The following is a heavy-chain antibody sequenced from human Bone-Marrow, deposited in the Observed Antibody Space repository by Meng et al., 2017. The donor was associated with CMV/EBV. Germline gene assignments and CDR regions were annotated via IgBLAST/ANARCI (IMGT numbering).Heavy chain of an antibody. CDR2: IYYSGST. V-gene: IGHV4-39*07. CDR1: GGSISSSSYY. CDR3: ARWSYRYCSSTSCYPGGFDP. D-gene: IGHD2-2*01. J-gene: IGHJ5*02. Sequence: GSLRLSCTVSGGSISSSSYYWGWIRQPPGKGLEWIGSIYYSGSTYYNPSLKSRVTISVDTSKNQFSLKLSSVTAADTAVYYCARWSYRYCSSTSCYPGGFDPWGQGTLVTVSS.